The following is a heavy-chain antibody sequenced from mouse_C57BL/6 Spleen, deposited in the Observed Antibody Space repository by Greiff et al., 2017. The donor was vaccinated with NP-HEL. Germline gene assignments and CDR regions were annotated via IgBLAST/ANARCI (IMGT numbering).Heavy chain of an antibody. V-gene: IGHV1-50*01. J-gene: IGHJ1*03. D-gene: IGHD2-5*01. CDR2: IDPSDSYT. Sequence: QVQLQQPGAELVKPGASVKLSCKASGYTFTSYWMQWVKQRPGQGLEWIGEIDPSDSYTNYNQKFKGKATLTVDTSSSTAYMQLSSLTSEDSAVYYCARNYSSCPWWYFDVWGTGTTVTVSS. CDR3: ARNYSSCPWWYFDV. CDR1: GYTFTSYW.